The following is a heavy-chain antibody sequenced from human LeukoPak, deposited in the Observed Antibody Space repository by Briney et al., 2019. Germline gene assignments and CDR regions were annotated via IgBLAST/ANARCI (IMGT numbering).Heavy chain of an antibody. CDR3: AKESYSYYHGMDV. CDR2: ISGSAGST. J-gene: IGHJ6*02. CDR1: GFTFSSYA. V-gene: IGHV3-23*01. Sequence: PGGSLRLSCAASGFTFSSYAMSWVRQAPGRGLEWVSVISGSAGSTFYADSVKGRFTISRDNSKNTVYLQMNSLRAEDTALYHCAKESYSYYHGMDVWGQGTRVTVS.